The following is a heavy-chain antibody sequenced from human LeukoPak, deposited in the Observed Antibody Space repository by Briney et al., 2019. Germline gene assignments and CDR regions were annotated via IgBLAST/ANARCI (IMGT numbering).Heavy chain of an antibody. Sequence: SVKVSCKASGGTFSSYAISWVRQAPGQGLEWMGGTIPIFGTANYAQKFQGRVTITADESTSTAYMELSSLRSEDTAVYYCARESYDSHLDAFDIWGQGTMVTVSS. CDR2: TIPIFGTA. CDR1: GGTFSSYA. J-gene: IGHJ3*02. CDR3: ARESYDSHLDAFDI. V-gene: IGHV1-69*13. D-gene: IGHD3-3*01.